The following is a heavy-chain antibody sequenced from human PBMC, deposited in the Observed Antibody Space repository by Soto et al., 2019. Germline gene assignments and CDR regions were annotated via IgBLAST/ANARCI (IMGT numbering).Heavy chain of an antibody. J-gene: IGHJ4*02. CDR3: AKDADIGAAGYYFDY. Sequence: GGSLRLSCAASGFTFSSFGMHWVRQAPGKGLEWVAVISSGGSDKYYADSVKGRFTISRDNPRNTLYLQMNSLRAEDTAVYYCAKDADIGAAGYYFDYWGQGTLVTVSS. V-gene: IGHV3-30*18. CDR1: GFTFSSFG. CDR2: ISSGGSDK. D-gene: IGHD6-13*01.